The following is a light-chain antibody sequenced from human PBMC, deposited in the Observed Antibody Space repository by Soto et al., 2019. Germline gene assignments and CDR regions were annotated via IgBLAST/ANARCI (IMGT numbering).Light chain of an antibody. CDR1: SSDVGANNY. CDR2: DVS. Sequence: QSALTQPRSVSGSPGQSVTISCTGTSSDVGANNYVSWYQQHSGKAPKFIIYDVSKRPPGVPDRFSGSKSGNTASLTISGLQAEDEAVYDCCSYAGSFTYVLFGGGTKLTVL. CDR3: CSYAGSFTYVL. J-gene: IGLJ2*01. V-gene: IGLV2-11*01.